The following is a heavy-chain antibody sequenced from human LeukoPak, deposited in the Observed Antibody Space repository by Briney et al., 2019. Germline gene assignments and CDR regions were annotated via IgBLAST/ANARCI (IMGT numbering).Heavy chain of an antibody. CDR2: ANYRSKWYY. D-gene: IGHD2-15*01. V-gene: IGHV6-1*01. Sequence: SQTLSLTCAISGDSVSRNSAAWNWIRQSPSRGLEWLARANYRSKWYYDYAVSVKSRMSINTDTSKNQFTLRLNSVTPEDTAVYYCVGCSGGSCHSGAFEIWGQGTTVTVSS. CDR1: GDSVSRNSAA. CDR3: VGCSGGSCHSGAFEI. J-gene: IGHJ3*02.